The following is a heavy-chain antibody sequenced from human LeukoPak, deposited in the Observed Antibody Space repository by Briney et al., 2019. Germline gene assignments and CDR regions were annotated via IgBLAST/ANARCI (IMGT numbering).Heavy chain of an antibody. CDR3: ATIKRGNIFGYFDF. CDR1: GGSFSSHF. D-gene: IGHD5-18*01. J-gene: IGHJ4*02. V-gene: IGHV4-59*11. Sequence: SETLSLTCSVPGGSFSSHFWSWIRQPPGKGLEWIGYMLDSENTKDNPYSQSRLSLSADTSKNQFSLRLTSVTAADTAVYYCATIKRGNIFGYFDFWGQGILVTVSP. CDR2: MLDSENT.